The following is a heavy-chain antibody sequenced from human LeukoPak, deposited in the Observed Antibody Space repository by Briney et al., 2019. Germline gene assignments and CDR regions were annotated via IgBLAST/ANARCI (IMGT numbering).Heavy chain of an antibody. V-gene: IGHV3-21*01. D-gene: IGHD6-13*01. CDR1: GFTFSSYS. CDR3: ARAPPFAAAGTEYFQH. J-gene: IGHJ1*01. Sequence: GGSLRLSCAASGFTFSSYSMNWVRQAPGKGLEWVSSISSSSSYIYYADSVKGRFTISRDNAKNSLYLQMNSLRAEDTAVYYCARAPPFAAAGTEYFQHWGQGTLVTVSS. CDR2: ISSSSSYI.